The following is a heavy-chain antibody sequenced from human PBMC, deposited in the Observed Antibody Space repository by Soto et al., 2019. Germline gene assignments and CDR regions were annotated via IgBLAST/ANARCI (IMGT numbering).Heavy chain of an antibody. Sequence: PGGSLRLSCAASGFTFSSYWMHWVRQAPGKGLVWVSRINSDGSSTSYADSVKGRFTISRDNSKNTLYLQMNSLRAEDTAVYYCAKRSKDFRGMDVWGQGTTVTVSS. V-gene: IGHV3-74*01. CDR1: GFTFSSYW. J-gene: IGHJ6*02. CDR3: AKRSKDFRGMDV. CDR2: INSDGSST.